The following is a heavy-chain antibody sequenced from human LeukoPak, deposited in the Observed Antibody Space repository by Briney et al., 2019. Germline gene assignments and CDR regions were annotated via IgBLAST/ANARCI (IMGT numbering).Heavy chain of an antibody. Sequence: ASVKVSCKASGYTFTSYGISWVRQAPAQGLEWMGWISAYNGNTNYAQKLQCRVTMTTDTSTSTAYMELRSLRSDDTAVYYCVREDGRGYSSNWFDPWGQGTLVTVSS. CDR2: ISAYNGNT. CDR3: VREDGRGYSSNWFDP. V-gene: IGHV1-18*01. CDR1: GYTFTSYG. D-gene: IGHD5-18*01. J-gene: IGHJ5*02.